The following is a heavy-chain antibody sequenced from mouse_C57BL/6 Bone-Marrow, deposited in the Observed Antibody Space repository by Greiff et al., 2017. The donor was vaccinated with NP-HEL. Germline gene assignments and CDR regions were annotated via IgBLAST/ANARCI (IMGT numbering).Heavy chain of an antibody. CDR3: ARETLYYGNYPFAY. CDR1: GYTFTSYW. J-gene: IGHJ3*01. D-gene: IGHD2-1*01. Sequence: VQLQQPGAELVKPGASVKLSCKASGYTFTSYWMHWVKQRPGQGLEWIGMIHPNSGSTNYNEKFKSKATLTVDKSSSTAYMQLSSLTSEDSAVYYCARETLYYGNYPFAYWGQGTLVTVSA. CDR2: IHPNSGST. V-gene: IGHV1-64*01.